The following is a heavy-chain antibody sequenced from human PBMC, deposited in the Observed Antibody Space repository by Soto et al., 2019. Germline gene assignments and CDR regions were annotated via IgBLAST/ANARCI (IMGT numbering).Heavy chain of an antibody. CDR1: GFTFSSYS. D-gene: IGHD1-26*01. J-gene: IGHJ3*02. CDR2: ISGSGGST. V-gene: IGHV3-23*01. Sequence: EVQLLEAGGGLVQPGGSLSLSCAASGFTFSSYSMRWVRQAPGKGLEWGPAISGSGGSTYYAGSVKGRFTISRDNSKNTLYLQMNSLRAEDTAVYYCAKDHRGGSYSPDAFDIWGQGTMVTVSS. CDR3: AKDHRGGSYSPDAFDI.